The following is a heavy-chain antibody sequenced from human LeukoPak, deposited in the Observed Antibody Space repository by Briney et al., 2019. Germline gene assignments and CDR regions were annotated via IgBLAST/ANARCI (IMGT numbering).Heavy chain of an antibody. CDR2: ISSSSSYI. V-gene: IGHV3-21*01. J-gene: IGHJ4*02. CDR1: GFTFSSYS. CDR3: ARVGYYDSSGYRSFDY. D-gene: IGHD3-22*01. Sequence: GGSLRLSCAASGFTFSSYSMNWVRQAPGKGLEWVSSISSSSSYIYYADSVKGRFTISRDNAKNSLYLQMNSLRAEDTAVYYCARVGYYDSSGYRSFDYWGQGTLVTVSS.